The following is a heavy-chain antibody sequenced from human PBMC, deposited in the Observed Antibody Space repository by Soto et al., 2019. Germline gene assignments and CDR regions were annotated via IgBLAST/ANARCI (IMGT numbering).Heavy chain of an antibody. CDR2: IYYSGST. D-gene: IGHD1-26*01. Sequence: TLSLTCTVSGGSISSYYWSWIRQPPGKGLEWIGYIYYSGSTNYNPSLKSRVTISVDTSKNQLSLKLSSVTAADTAVYYCARGRDRATYYGMDVGGQGTTVTVSS. V-gene: IGHV4-59*01. CDR1: GGSISSYY. CDR3: ARGRDRATYYGMDV. J-gene: IGHJ6*02.